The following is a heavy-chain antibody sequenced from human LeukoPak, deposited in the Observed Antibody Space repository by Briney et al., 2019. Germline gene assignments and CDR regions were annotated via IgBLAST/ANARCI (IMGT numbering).Heavy chain of an antibody. CDR2: IRFDGKNK. CDR3: AKDLVLAAGGPKWFDA. Sequence: GGSLRLSCAASGFTFSTYGMHWVRQAPGKGLEWVAFIRFDGKNKNYLDSLKGRFTISRDNSKNTLYLQMNSLRPEDTAVYYCAKDLVLAAGGPKWFDAWGQGTLVTVSS. CDR1: GFTFSTYG. V-gene: IGHV3-30*02. J-gene: IGHJ5*02. D-gene: IGHD2-2*01.